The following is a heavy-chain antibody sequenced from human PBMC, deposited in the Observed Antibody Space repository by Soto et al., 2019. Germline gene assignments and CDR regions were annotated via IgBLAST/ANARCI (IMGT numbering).Heavy chain of an antibody. CDR3: ARLYSATYKNFDY. J-gene: IGHJ4*02. CDR2: VYGGGST. D-gene: IGHD1-26*01. Sequence: EVQLVESGGGLIQPGGSLRLSCAASGFTVSNNYMIWVRQAPGKGLEWVSTVYGGGSTYYADSVKGRFTISRDNSKNTLYLQMNSLRAEDTAVYYCARLYSATYKNFDYWGQGTLVTVSS. V-gene: IGHV3-53*01. CDR1: GFTVSNNY.